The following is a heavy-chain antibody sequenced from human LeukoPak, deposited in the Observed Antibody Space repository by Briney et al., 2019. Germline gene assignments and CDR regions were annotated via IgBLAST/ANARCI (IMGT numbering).Heavy chain of an antibody. J-gene: IGHJ4*02. D-gene: IGHD3-3*01. Sequence: GGSLRLSCAASGFTFSSYAMSWVRQAPGKGLEWVSAISGSSVATYYADSVKGRFTISRDNSKNTLYLQMNSLRAGDTAVYYCAKGNHDFWSGYPGLSYFDYWGQGTLVTVSS. CDR2: ISGSSVAT. CDR3: AKGNHDFWSGYPGLSYFDY. CDR1: GFTFSSYA. V-gene: IGHV3-23*01.